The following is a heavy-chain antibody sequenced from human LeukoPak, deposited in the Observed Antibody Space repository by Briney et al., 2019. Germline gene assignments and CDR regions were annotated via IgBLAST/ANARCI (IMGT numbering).Heavy chain of an antibody. D-gene: IGHD6-13*01. Sequence: ASVKVSCKASGYTFTSYAMNWVRQAPGQGLEWMGWINPNSGGTNYAQKFQGRVTMTRDTSISTAYMELSRLRSDDTAVYYCARKAAAGKFDYWGQGTLVTVSS. CDR1: GYTFTSYA. CDR3: ARKAAAGKFDY. V-gene: IGHV1-2*02. J-gene: IGHJ4*02. CDR2: INPNSGGT.